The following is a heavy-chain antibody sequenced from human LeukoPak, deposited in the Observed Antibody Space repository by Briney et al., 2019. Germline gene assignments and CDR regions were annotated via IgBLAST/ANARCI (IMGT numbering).Heavy chain of an antibody. CDR3: ANSAAVGTFY. CDR2: ITRTSNYI. CDR1: GFTFSSYT. J-gene: IGHJ4*02. V-gene: IGHV3-21*04. D-gene: IGHD6-13*01. Sequence: GGSLRLSCAASGFTFSSYTMNWVRQAPGKGLEWVSSITRTSNYIYYADSVKARFTISRDNAKNSLFLQMNSLRAEDTAVYYCANSAAVGTFYWGQGTLVTVSS.